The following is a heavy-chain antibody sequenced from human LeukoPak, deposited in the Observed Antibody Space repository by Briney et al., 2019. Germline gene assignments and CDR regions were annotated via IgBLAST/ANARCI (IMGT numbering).Heavy chain of an antibody. V-gene: IGHV3-7*03. Sequence: GGSLRLSCAASGFTFSNYWMSWVRQAPGKGLEWVANIKQDGSEKYYVDSVKGRFTISSDDANYSLYLQMNSLRAEDTAVYYCARKAYGMDVWGKGTTVTVSS. CDR1: GFTFSNYW. J-gene: IGHJ6*04. CDR3: ARKAYGMDV. CDR2: IKQDGSEK.